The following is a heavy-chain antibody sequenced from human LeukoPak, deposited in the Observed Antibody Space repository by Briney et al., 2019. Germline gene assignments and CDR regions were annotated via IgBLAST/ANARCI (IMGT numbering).Heavy chain of an antibody. CDR2: ISYDGSNK. Sequence: PGRSLRLSCAASGFTFSSYGMHWVRLAPGKGLEWVAVISYDGSNKYYADSVKGRFTISRDNSKNTLYLQMNSLRAEDTAVYYCAKDYRRYCSSTSCQPFDYWGQGTLVTVSS. CDR1: GFTFSSYG. D-gene: IGHD2-2*01. V-gene: IGHV3-30*18. CDR3: AKDYRRYCSSTSCQPFDY. J-gene: IGHJ4*02.